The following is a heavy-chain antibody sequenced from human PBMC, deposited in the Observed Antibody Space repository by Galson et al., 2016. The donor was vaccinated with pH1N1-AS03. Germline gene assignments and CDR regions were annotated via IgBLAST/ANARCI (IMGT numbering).Heavy chain of an antibody. Sequence: SETLSLTCTVSGGSISSGPNYWSWIRQPPGKGLEWIGYIYQTGSTKYNPSLKSRVTISVDTSKNQFSLKLISVTAADTAVYYCARGAFTYYDFSTGYFPFDLWGQGTLVTVSS. V-gene: IGHV4-61*01. D-gene: IGHD3-3*01. CDR2: IYQTGST. J-gene: IGHJ4*02. CDR3: ARGAFTYYDFSTGYFPFDL. CDR1: GGSISSGPNY.